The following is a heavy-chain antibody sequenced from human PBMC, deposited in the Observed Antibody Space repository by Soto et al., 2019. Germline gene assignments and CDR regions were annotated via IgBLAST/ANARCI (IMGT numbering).Heavy chain of an antibody. Sequence: QVQLQESGPGLIKPSGTLSLTCAVSGGSISSSNWWSWVRQPPGKGLEWIGEIFHSGSTSYNPSLKSRVSISVDKSKNQFSLKLTSVTAADTAVYFCARASYYSECLQHWCQGTLVTVSS. CDR3: ARASYYSECLQH. D-gene: IGHD3-22*01. V-gene: IGHV4-4*02. CDR1: GGSISSSNW. J-gene: IGHJ1*01. CDR2: IFHSGST.